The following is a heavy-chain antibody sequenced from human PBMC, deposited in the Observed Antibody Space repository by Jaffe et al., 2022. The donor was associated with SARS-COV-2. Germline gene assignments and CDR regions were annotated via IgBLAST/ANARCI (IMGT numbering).Heavy chain of an antibody. V-gene: IGHV3-11*01. J-gene: IGHJ4*02. D-gene: IGHD2-2*02. CDR1: GFTLSEYY. CDR2: ISSSATTI. Sequence: QVQLVESGGGLVKPGGSLRLSCVVSGFTLSEYYMSWLRQAPGKGLEWISYISSSATTIHYADSVKGRFTISRDNAKNSLYLQMDSLRVEDTAVYYCARDLYGTFDYWGQGTLVTVSS. CDR3: ARDLYGTFDY.